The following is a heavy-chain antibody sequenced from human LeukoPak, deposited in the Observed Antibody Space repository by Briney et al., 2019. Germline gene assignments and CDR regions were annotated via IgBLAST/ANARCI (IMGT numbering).Heavy chain of an antibody. V-gene: IGHV3-66*01. CDR3: AREGIAARRSYFDY. CDR2: IYSGGST. J-gene: IGHJ4*02. Sequence: GGSLRLSCAASGFTVSSNYMSWVRQAPGKGLEWVSVIYSGGSTYYADSVKGRFTISRDNSKNTLYLQMNSLRGEDTAVYYCAREGIAARRSYFDYWGQGTLVTVSS. D-gene: IGHD6-6*01. CDR1: GFTVSSNY.